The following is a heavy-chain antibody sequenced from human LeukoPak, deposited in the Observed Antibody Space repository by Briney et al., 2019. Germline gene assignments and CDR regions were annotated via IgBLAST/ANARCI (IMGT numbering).Heavy chain of an antibody. D-gene: IGHD3-22*01. CDR3: AKTDSSDYSYYFDY. Sequence: PGGSLRLSCAASGFTFSRYAMSWVRQAPGKGLEWVSAISGSGGRTYYADSVKGRSTISRDNSKNTLYLQMNSLRAEDTALYYCAKTDSSDYSYYFDYWGQGTLVTVSS. CDR1: GFTFSRYA. V-gene: IGHV3-23*01. J-gene: IGHJ4*02. CDR2: ISGSGGRT.